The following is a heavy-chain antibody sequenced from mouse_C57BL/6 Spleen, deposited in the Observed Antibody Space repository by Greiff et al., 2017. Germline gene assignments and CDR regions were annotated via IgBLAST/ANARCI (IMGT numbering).Heavy chain of an antibody. J-gene: IGHJ4*01. CDR3: ARGGWLVLMDY. Sequence: VQLPQSGAELVRPGASVKLSCKASGYTFTDYYINWVKQRPGQGLEWIARIYPGSGNTYYNEKFKGKATLTAEKSSSTAYMQLSSLTSEDSAVYFCARGGWLVLMDYWGQGTSVTVSS. CDR2: IYPGSGNT. V-gene: IGHV1-76*01. CDR1: GYTFTDYY. D-gene: IGHD2-3*01.